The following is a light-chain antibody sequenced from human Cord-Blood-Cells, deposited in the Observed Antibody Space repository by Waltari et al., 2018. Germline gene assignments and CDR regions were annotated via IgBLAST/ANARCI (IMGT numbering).Light chain of an antibody. CDR1: KLGDKY. V-gene: IGLV3-1*01. Sequence: SYELTQPPSVSVSPGQTASITCSGDKLGDKYACWYQQKPGQSPVLVIYQDSKRPSGIPGLFSGSNSGNTATLTISGTQAMDEADYYCQSWDSSTWVFGGGTKLTVL. J-gene: IGLJ3*02. CDR3: QSWDSSTWV. CDR2: QDS.